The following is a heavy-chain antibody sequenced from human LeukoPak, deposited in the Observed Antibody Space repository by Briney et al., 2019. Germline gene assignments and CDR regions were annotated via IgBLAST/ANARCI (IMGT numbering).Heavy chain of an antibody. CDR2: IYYSGST. Sequence: SETLSLTCAVSGGSISSGGYYWSWIRQHPGKGLEWIGNIYYSGSTYYNPSLKSRVTISVDTSKNQFSLKLSSVTAADTAVYYCARVENVIYYDSRAGAFDIWGQGTMVTVSS. CDR3: ARVENVIYYDSRAGAFDI. D-gene: IGHD3-22*01. V-gene: IGHV4-31*11. J-gene: IGHJ3*02. CDR1: GGSISSGGYY.